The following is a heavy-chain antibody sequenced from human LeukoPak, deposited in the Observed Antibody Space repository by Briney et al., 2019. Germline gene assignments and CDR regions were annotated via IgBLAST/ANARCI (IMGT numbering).Heavy chain of an antibody. V-gene: IGHV4-39*01. J-gene: IGHJ4*02. CDR1: GGSISSSSYY. CDR3: ARNTYSSSWSYFDY. D-gene: IGHD6-13*01. Sequence: PSETLSLTCTVSGGSISSSSYYWGWIRQPPGKGLEWIGSIFYSGRTYYNPSLTSRITISVDTSKNQFSLKLSSVTAADTAVYYCARNTYSSSWSYFDYWGQGTLVTVSS. CDR2: IFYSGRT.